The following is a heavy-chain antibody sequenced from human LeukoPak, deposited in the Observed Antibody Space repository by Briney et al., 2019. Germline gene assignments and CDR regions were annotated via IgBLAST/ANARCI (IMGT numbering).Heavy chain of an antibody. J-gene: IGHJ3*02. D-gene: IGHD5-24*01. Sequence: GGSLRVSCVASGLTVNSNYMSWVRQAPGKGLKWVSAIYSGGDTYYADSVKGRFTVSRDDSKNTLYLQMYRLRVEHTAMYYCVSQKWLYAFDIWGQGTMVTVSS. V-gene: IGHV3-53*01. CDR3: VSQKWLYAFDI. CDR1: GLTVNSNY. CDR2: IYSGGDT.